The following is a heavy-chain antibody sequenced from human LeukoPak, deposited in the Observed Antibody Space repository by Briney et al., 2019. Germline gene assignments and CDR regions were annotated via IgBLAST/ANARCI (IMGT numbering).Heavy chain of an antibody. J-gene: IGHJ3*02. CDR2: IYYSGSI. D-gene: IGHD2-21*02. Sequence: PSETLSLTCTVSGGFISSYYWSWIRQPPGKGLEWIGYIYYSGSINYNPSLKSRVTISVDTSKNQFSLKLSSVTAADTAVYYCARHERGGDTQDAFDIWGQGTMVTVSS. V-gene: IGHV4-59*08. CDR1: GGFISSYY. CDR3: ARHERGGDTQDAFDI.